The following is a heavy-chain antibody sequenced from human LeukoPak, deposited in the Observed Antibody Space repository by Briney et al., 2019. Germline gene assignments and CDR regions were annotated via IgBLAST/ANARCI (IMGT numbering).Heavy chain of an antibody. CDR2: INHSGST. J-gene: IGHJ5*02. V-gene: IGHV4-34*01. D-gene: IGHD3-10*01. CDR3: ARTSVYYYGSGSYLKRRHNWFDP. CDR1: GGSFSNYY. Sequence: SETLSLTCAVYGGSFSNYYWTWIRQPPGKGLEWIGEINHSGSTNYNPSLKSRVTISVDTSKNQFSLKLSSVTAADTAVYYCARTSVYYYGSGSYLKRRHNWFDPWGQGTLVTVSS.